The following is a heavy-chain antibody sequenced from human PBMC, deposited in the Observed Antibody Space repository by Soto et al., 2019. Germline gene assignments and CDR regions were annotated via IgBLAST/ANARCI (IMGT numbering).Heavy chain of an antibody. D-gene: IGHD2-15*01. CDR3: ARDRPDFVGVVAAAFDI. V-gene: IGHV3-21*01. CDR2: ISSSSSYI. J-gene: IGHJ3*02. CDR1: GFTFSSYS. Sequence: EVQLVESGGGLVKPGGSLRLSCAASGFTFSSYSMNWVRQAPGKGLEWVSSISSSSSYIYYADSVKGRFTISRDNAKNSLYLQMNSLRAEDTAVYYCARDRPDFVGVVAAAFDIWGQGTMVTVSS.